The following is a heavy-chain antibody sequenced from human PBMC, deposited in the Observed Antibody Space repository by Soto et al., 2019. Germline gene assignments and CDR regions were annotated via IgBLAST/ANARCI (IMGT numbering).Heavy chain of an antibody. CDR2: XNXXGXXX. CDR1: GLTFSIYW. D-gene: IGHD3-10*01. Sequence: WGPLRLSFAASGLTFSIYWMRWVSQVPGKGLVXVSXXNXXGXXXXXAXXVKGRFTISRDNAKNTLYLQMNSLRAEETAVYYCARGLGRDYYGMDVWGQGTTVTVSS. V-gene: IGHV3-74*01. CDR3: ARGLGRDYYGMDV. J-gene: IGHJ6*02.